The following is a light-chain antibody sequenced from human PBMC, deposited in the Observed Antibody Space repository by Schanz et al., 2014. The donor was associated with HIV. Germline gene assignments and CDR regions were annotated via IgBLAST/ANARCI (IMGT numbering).Light chain of an antibody. CDR2: GQN. CDR3: QCFDRNMRGLV. CDR1: NSNIGSYY. V-gene: IGLV1-44*01. Sequence: QSVLTQPPSASGTPGQGVTISCSGSNSNIGSYYVNWYQQFPGTAPRLLVYGQNERPSGVPDRFTGSQSGTSASLAISGLQFDDEADYYCQCFDRNMRGLVFGGGTKLTVL. J-gene: IGLJ2*01.